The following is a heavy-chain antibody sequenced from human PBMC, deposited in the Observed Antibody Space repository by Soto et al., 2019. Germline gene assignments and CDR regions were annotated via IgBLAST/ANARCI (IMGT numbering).Heavy chain of an antibody. J-gene: IGHJ4*02. CDR2: LSNTVRRT. CDR3: ATEMGGNHGPFSN. D-gene: IGHD2-15*01. Sequence: PGGSLRLSCVVSVFPFGANAMSWVRQAPGKGLEWVSGLSNTVRRTSYADFVKGRFNISRDNSENTVYLQMNSLRVEDTAVYYCATEMGGNHGPFSNWGQGTLVTVSS. V-gene: IGHV3-23*01. CDR1: VFPFGANA.